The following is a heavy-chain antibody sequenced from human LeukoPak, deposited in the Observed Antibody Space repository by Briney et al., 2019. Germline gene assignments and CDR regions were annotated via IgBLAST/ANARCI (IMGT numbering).Heavy chain of an antibody. J-gene: IGHJ4*02. CDR1: GFTFGDYA. D-gene: IGHD3-22*01. V-gene: IGHV3-49*04. CDR3: TRVTYYYDNSGYFHFDS. CDR2: IRRKAHGGTT. Sequence: GGSLRLSCTTSGFTFGDYAMSWVRQAPGKGLEWVSFIRRKAHGGTTEYAASVRGRFSSSRDDSKSIAYLQMNSLKTEDTAVYFCTRVTYYYDNSGYFHFDSWGQGSLVTVSS.